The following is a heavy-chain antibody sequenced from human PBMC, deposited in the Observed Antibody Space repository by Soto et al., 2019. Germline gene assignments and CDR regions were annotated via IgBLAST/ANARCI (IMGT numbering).Heavy chain of an antibody. D-gene: IGHD2-15*01. Sequence: SETLSLTCSVSGGSISSSSYYWGWIRQPPGKGLEWIGSIYYSGSTYYDPSLKSRVTISVDTSKNQFSPKLSSVTAADTAVYYCATYCSGGSCYLDYWGQGTLVTVSS. CDR2: IYYSGST. J-gene: IGHJ4*02. CDR1: GGSISSSSYY. CDR3: ATYCSGGSCYLDY. V-gene: IGHV4-39*01.